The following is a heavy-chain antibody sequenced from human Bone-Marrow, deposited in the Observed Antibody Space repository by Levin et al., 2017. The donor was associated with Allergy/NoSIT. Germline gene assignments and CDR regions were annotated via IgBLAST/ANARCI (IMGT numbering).Heavy chain of an antibody. CDR2: INPNSGGT. Sequence: ASVKVSCKASGYTFTGYYMHWVRQAPGQGLEWMGRINPNSGGTNYAQKFQGRVTMTRDTSLSTAYMELSRLRSDDTAVYYCARGTRRIAVAVPSPYDYWGQGTLVTVSS. V-gene: IGHV1-2*06. CDR3: ARGTRRIAVAVPSPYDY. J-gene: IGHJ4*02. CDR1: GYTFTGYY. D-gene: IGHD6-19*01.